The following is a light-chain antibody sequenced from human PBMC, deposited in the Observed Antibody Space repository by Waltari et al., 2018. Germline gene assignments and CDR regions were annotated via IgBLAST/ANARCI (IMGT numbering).Light chain of an antibody. Sequence: EIVLTQSPATLSLAPGERATLSCRASQSVSTFLAWYQQKPGQAPRLLIYHASTRATGVPARFSGSGSGTDFTLTISNLEPEDFAVYYCQQRANWPPLTFGGGTKVEI. CDR3: QQRANWPPLT. V-gene: IGKV3-11*01. CDR1: QSVSTF. CDR2: HAS. J-gene: IGKJ4*01.